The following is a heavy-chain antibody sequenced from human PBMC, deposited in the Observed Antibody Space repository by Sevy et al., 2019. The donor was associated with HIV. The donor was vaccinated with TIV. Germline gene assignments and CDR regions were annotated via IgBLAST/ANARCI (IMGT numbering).Heavy chain of an antibody. J-gene: IGHJ6*02. Sequence: GGSLRLSRAASGFTFSDYYMSWIRQAPGKGLEWISYISGSDGTIYYADSVKGRFTISRDNAKNSLYLQMSSLRAEDTAVYYCARDHVKDGDLGDYYYFAMDVWGQGTTVTVSS. V-gene: IGHV3-11*01. CDR1: GFTFSDYY. CDR2: ISGSDGTI. D-gene: IGHD4-17*01. CDR3: ARDHVKDGDLGDYYYFAMDV.